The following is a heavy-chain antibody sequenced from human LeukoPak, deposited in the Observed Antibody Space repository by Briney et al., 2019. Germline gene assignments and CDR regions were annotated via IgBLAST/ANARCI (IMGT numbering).Heavy chain of an antibody. Sequence: TGGSLRLSCAASGFAFSNYGIHWVRQAPGKGLEWVAFIRYDGTDTYYADSVKGRFTISRENAKNSLYLQMNSLRAGDTAVYYCARGCSSGYYDPTEDHFDYWGQGTLVTASS. CDR2: IRYDGTDT. J-gene: IGHJ4*02. V-gene: IGHV3-30*02. D-gene: IGHD3-22*01. CDR3: ARGCSSGYYDPTEDHFDY. CDR1: GFAFSNYG.